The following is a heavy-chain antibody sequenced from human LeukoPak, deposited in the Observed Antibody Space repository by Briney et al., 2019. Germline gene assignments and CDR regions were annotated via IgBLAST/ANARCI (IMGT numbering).Heavy chain of an antibody. CDR3: ARGGGYYYMDV. V-gene: IGHV4-34*01. Sequence: ESSETLSLTCAVYGGSFTNYYWSWIRQPPGKGLEWIGEINHSGSTKYNPSLKSRVTISIDTSKNQLSLKLSSVTAADTAVYYCARGGGYYYMDVWGKGATVTVSS. CDR2: INHSGST. CDR1: GGSFTNYY. J-gene: IGHJ6*03.